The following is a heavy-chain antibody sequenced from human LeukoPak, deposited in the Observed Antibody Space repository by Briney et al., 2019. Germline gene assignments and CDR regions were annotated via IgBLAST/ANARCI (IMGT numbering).Heavy chain of an antibody. CDR1: GFSSTY. CDR3: ARDPGVIHYDY. J-gene: IGHJ4*02. V-gene: IGHV3-7*03. Sequence: GGSLSLSCVASGFSSTYTSWVRQAPGKGLEWVANIKQDGSEKYYVDSVKGRFTISRDNAKNSLYLQMNSLRAEDTAVYYCARDPGVIHYDYWGQGTLVTVSS. CDR2: IKQDGSEK. D-gene: IGHD3-16*02.